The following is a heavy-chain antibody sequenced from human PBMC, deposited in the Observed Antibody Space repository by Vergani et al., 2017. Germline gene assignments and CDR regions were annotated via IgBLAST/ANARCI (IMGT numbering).Heavy chain of an antibody. CDR1: GGSVSSGNYY. Sequence: QVQLQESGPGLVKPSETLSLTCTVSGGSVSSGNYYWSWIRQPAGKGLEWIGYIYYSGSTDYNPSLKSRVTISVDTSKNQFSLKLSSVTAADTAVYYCASHGGTYYYDSSGDVFDYWGQGTLVTVSS. CDR2: IYYSGST. V-gene: IGHV4-61*10. CDR3: ASHGGTYYYDSSGDVFDY. D-gene: IGHD3-22*01. J-gene: IGHJ4*02.